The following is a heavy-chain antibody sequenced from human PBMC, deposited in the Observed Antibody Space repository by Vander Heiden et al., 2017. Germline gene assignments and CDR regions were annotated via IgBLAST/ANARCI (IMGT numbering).Heavy chain of an antibody. CDR2: IDPSDSYT. Sequence: VQLVQFGGEVKKLGESLGIPGTGSGYSFRTYWITWVRQMPGKGLEWMGRIDPSDSYTNDSPSFQGHVTISTDKSISTAYLQWNSLKASDTAIYYCARHAGDSSGYDALDFWGQGTVVTVSS. V-gene: IGHV5-10-1*03. CDR1: GYSFRTYW. CDR3: ARHAGDSSGYDALDF. D-gene: IGHD3-22*01. J-gene: IGHJ3*01.